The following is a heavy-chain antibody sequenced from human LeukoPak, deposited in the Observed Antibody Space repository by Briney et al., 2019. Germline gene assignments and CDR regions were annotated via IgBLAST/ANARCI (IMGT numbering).Heavy chain of an antibody. D-gene: IGHD1-26*01. CDR1: GGSITSTNW. V-gene: IGHV4-4*02. Sequence: SGTLSLTCGVSGGSITSTNWWSWVRQPPGEGLEWIGEISLTGRTNYNPSLIGRVIMSLDESRNQLSLTLTSVTAADTAMYYCTRESGPYCPFGYWGQGTLVVVPS. J-gene: IGHJ4*02. CDR2: ISLTGRT. CDR3: TRESGPYCPFGY.